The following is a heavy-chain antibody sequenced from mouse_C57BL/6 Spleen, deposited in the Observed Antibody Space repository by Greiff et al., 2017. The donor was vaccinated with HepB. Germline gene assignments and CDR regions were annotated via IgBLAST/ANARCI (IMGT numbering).Heavy chain of an antibody. CDR2: IYPGDGDT. J-gene: IGHJ2*01. CDR3: ARYGNHFYYVDC. CDR1: GYAFSSYW. Sequence: QVQLQQSGAELVKPGASVKISCKASGYAFSSYWMNWVKQRPGKGLEWIGQIYPGDGDTNYNGKFKGKATLTADKSSSTAYMQLSRLTSEDSAVYFCARYGNHFYYVDCWGEGTTLTVSS. D-gene: IGHD2-1*01. V-gene: IGHV1-80*01.